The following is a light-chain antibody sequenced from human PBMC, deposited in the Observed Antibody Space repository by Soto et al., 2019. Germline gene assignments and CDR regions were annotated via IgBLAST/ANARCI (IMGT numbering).Light chain of an antibody. CDR2: AAS. V-gene: IGKV1-12*01. Sequence: DIQMTQSPSSVSASVGDRVTITCRASQGGSWLAWYQQKPGKAPKLLIYAASSLQSGVPSRFSGSGSGTDFTFTIGSLQPEEVATYYWPQLNCFPPAFGKGTKVAIK. CDR1: QGGSW. CDR3: PQLNCFPPA. J-gene: IGKJ2*01.